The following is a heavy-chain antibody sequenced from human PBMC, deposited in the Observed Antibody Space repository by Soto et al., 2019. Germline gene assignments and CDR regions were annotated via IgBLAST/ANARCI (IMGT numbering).Heavy chain of an antibody. CDR1: GVSLTTGTYY. D-gene: IGHD2-21*01. V-gene: IGHV4-31*03. CDR3: ATMKRVAYHWYFDP. Sequence: QVQMQESGPGLVKPSQTLSLSCIVSGVSLTTGTYYWTWIRQLPDKGPEWTGYVFSSGQTFYNPSLESRLALSIDTAENRFSLNLTSVTAADTAIYYCATMKRVAYHWYFDPWGRGALVAVSS. J-gene: IGHJ2*01. CDR2: VFSSGQT.